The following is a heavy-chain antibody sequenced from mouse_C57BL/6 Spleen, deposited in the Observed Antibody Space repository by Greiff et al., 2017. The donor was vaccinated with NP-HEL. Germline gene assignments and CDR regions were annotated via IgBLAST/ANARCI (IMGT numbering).Heavy chain of an antibody. D-gene: IGHD1-1*01. V-gene: IGHV1-69*01. Sequence: QVQLQQPGAELVMPGASVKLSCKASGYTFTSYWMHWVKQRPGQGLEWIGEIDPSDSYTNYNQKFKGKSTLTVDKSSSTAYMQRSSLTSEDSAVYYCARLQYYGSRGGAMDYWGQGTSVTVSS. CDR3: ARLQYYGSRGGAMDY. CDR2: IDPSDSYT. CDR1: GYTFTSYW. J-gene: IGHJ4*01.